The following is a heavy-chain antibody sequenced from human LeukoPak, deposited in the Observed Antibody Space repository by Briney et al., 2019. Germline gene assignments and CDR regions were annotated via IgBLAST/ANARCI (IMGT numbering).Heavy chain of an antibody. D-gene: IGHD1-26*01. Sequence: GGSLRLACIASGFTFDDHGMTWLRQAPGKGLEWVSGINWRGDSTGYADSVKGRFTISRDNAKNSLYLQMNSLRAEDTAFYYCARGFSSEWELSVLEYWGLGTLFTVSS. V-gene: IGHV3-20*04. CDR3: ARGFSSEWELSVLEY. CDR1: GFTFDDHG. J-gene: IGHJ4*02. CDR2: INWRGDST.